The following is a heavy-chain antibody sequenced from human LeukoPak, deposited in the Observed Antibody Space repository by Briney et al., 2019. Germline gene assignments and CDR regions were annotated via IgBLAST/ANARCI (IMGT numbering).Heavy chain of an antibody. V-gene: IGHV1-18*01. CDR3: ARGQPNRLLWVGESLSNINPFDY. Sequence: SVKVSCKASGYTFTRYGINWVRQAPGQGLEWMGWISAYNGYTKYEQKFQGRVSMTTDTSTSTAYMELRSLRSDDTAVYYCARGQPNRLLWVGESLSNINPFDYWGQGTLVTVSS. CDR1: GYTFTRYG. J-gene: IGHJ4*02. D-gene: IGHD3-10*01. CDR2: ISAYNGYT.